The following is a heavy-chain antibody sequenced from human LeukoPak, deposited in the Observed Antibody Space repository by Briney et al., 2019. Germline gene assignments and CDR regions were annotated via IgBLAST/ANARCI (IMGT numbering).Heavy chain of an antibody. CDR1: GFTFSSYA. V-gene: IGHV3-23*01. CDR2: ISDSGGST. CDR3: AKGKYQLLYIDY. D-gene: IGHD2-2*01. Sequence: QTGGSLRLSCAASGFTFSSYAMSWVRQAPGKGLEWVSAISDSGGSTYYADSVKGRFTISRDNSKNTLYLQMNSLRAEDTAVYYCAKGKYQLLYIDYWGQGTLVTVSS. J-gene: IGHJ4*02.